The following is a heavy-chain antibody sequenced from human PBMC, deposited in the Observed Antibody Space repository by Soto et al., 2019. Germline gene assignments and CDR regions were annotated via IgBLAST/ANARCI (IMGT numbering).Heavy chain of an antibody. CDR2: INHSGST. CDR3: ARAPNYYDSSGYYSNTSSYYYYYGMDV. Sequence: KLPETLSLTCAVYGGSFSGYYWSWIRQPPGKGLEWIGEINHSGSTNYNPSLKGRVTISVDTSKNQFSLKLSSVTAADTAVYYCARAPNYYDSSGYYSNTSSYYYYYGMDVWGQGTTVTVSS. D-gene: IGHD3-22*01. CDR1: GGSFSGYY. J-gene: IGHJ6*02. V-gene: IGHV4-34*01.